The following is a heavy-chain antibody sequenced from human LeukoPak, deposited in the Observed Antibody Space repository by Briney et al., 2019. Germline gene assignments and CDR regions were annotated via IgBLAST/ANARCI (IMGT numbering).Heavy chain of an antibody. J-gene: IGHJ6*04. Sequence: SETLSLTCTVSGGSISSYYWSWIRQPPGKGLEWIGYIYYSGSTNYNPSLKSRVTISVDTSKNQFSLKLSSVTAADTAVYYCARLIGYCSSTSCWDYYYYGMDVRGKGTTVTVSS. CDR3: ARLIGYCSSTSCWDYYYYGMDV. CDR1: GGSISSYY. D-gene: IGHD2-2*01. V-gene: IGHV4-59*01. CDR2: IYYSGST.